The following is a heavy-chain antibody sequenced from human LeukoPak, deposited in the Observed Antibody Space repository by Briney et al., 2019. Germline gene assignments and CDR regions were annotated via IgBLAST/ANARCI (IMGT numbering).Heavy chain of an antibody. CDR3: ARVRGIAARSYFDY. Sequence: PSETLSLTCTVSGGSIRSYYGSWIRQPPGPGLESIGYIYYSGSTNYNLPQKCRVNISVHTSKNQFSLKLSSVTAADTAVYYCARVRGIAARSYFDYVGQGSILTDSS. D-gene: IGHD6-6*01. V-gene: IGHV4-59*01. CDR1: GGSIRSYY. J-gene: IGHJ4*02. CDR2: IYYSGST.